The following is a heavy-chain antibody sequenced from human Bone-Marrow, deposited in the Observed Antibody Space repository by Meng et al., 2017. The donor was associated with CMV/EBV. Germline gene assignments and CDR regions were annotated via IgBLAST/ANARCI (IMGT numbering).Heavy chain of an antibody. CDR2: INPSGGAT. CDR3: ARGKCSSTTCPIDY. V-gene: IGHV1-46*01. J-gene: IGHJ4*02. CDR1: GYTFAKYY. Sequence: ASVKVSCKASGYTFAKYYMHWVRQAPGQGLEWMGIINPSGGATRSARKFQGRVTMTTDTSTSTVHMELSSLRSEDTANYYCARGKCSSTTCPIDYWGQGTRVTVSS. D-gene: IGHD2-2*01.